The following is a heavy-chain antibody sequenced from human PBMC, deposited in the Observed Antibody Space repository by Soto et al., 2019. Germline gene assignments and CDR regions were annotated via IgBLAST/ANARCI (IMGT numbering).Heavy chain of an antibody. Sequence: SETLSLTCTVSGGSIISSGFYWSWIRQHPGKGLEWIGYIYYSGTTYYNPSLKSRVTISLDTSKNQVSLNLNSVTAADTAVYYCATITIVGVITYYIDVWGKGTTVTVSS. V-gene: IGHV4-39*01. J-gene: IGHJ6*03. CDR1: GGSIISSGFY. CDR3: ATITIVGVITYYIDV. CDR2: IYYSGTT. D-gene: IGHD3-3*01.